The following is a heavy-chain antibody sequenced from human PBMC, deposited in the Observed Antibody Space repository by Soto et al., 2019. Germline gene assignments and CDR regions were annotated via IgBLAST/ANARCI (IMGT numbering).Heavy chain of an antibody. CDR1: GFTFSSYW. CDR3: ARDQTTYYYGSGSYYY. D-gene: IGHD3-10*01. V-gene: IGHV3-7*01. CDR2: IKQDGSEK. J-gene: IGHJ4*02. Sequence: EVQLVESGGGLVQPGGSLRLSCAASGFTFSSYWMSWVRQAPGKGLEWVANIKQDGSEKYYVDSVKGRFTISRDNAKNSLYLQMNSLRAEDTAVYYCARDQTTYYYGSGSYYYWGQGTLVTVSS.